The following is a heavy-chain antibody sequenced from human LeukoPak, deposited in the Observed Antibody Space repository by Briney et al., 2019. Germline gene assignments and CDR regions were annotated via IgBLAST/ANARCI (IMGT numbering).Heavy chain of an antibody. CDR1: GFTFSSYS. Sequence: PGGSLRLSCAASGFTFSSYSMNWVRQAPGKGLEWVSYITSSSHSIYYADSVKGRFTISRDNAKNTLYLQMNSLRAEDTAVYYCAKGACAGDCYSPSIWGQGTLVTVSS. V-gene: IGHV3-48*01. D-gene: IGHD2-21*02. CDR2: ITSSSHSI. CDR3: AKGACAGDCYSPSI. J-gene: IGHJ4*02.